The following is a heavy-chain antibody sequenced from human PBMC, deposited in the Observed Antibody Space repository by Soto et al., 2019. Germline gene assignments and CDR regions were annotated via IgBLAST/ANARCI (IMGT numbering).Heavy chain of an antibody. J-gene: IGHJ4*02. V-gene: IGHV1-3*01. D-gene: IGHD2-2*01. CDR3: ARPYCSSTSCLDYFDY. CDR1: GYTFTSYA. CDR2: INAGNGNT. Sequence: ASVKVSCKASGYTFTSYAMHWVRQAPGQRLEWMGWINAGNGNTKYSQKFQGRVTINRDTSASTAYMELSSLRSEDTAVYYCARPYCSSTSCLDYFDYWGQGTLVTVSS.